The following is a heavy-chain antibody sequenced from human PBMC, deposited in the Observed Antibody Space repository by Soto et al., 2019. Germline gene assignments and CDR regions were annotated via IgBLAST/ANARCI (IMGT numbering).Heavy chain of an antibody. CDR3: ERARTQLPYYYSYARYL. V-gene: IGHV4-34*01. CDR2: INHSGVT. Sequence: PPGKGLEWIGEINHSGVTNYKPSLKRRVTISVDTSKNQFSLQLSSVTAADTALYYCERARTQLPYYYSYARYLGAKGTTLTVS. D-gene: IGHD5-18*01. J-gene: IGHJ6*04.